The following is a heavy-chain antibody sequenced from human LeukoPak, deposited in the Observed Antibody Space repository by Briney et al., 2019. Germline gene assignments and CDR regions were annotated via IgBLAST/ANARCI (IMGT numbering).Heavy chain of an antibody. CDR3: ARVVRAGAAALGY. Sequence: ASVKVSCKASGYTFTGYYMHWVRQAPGQGLEWMGWINPNSSGTNYAQKFQGRVTMTRDTSISTAYMELSRLRSDDTAVYYCARVVRAGAAALGYWGQGTLVTVSS. CDR1: GYTFTGYY. CDR2: INPNSSGT. D-gene: IGHD6-13*01. J-gene: IGHJ4*02. V-gene: IGHV1-2*02.